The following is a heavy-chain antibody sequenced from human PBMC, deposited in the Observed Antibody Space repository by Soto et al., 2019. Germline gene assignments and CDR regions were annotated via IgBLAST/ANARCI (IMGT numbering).Heavy chain of an antibody. CDR1: GYTFTSYA. CDR3: ARVRVWWELREGAFDI. CDR2: INAGNGNT. Sequence: ASVKVSCKASGYTFTSYAMHWVRQAPGQRLEWMGWINAGNGNTKYSQKFQGRVTITRDTSASTAYMELRSLRSEDTAVYYCARVRVWWELREGAFDIWGQGPMVTVSS. J-gene: IGHJ3*02. V-gene: IGHV1-3*01. D-gene: IGHD1-26*01.